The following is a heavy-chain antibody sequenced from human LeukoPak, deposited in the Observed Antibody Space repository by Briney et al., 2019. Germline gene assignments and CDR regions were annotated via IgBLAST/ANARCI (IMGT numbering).Heavy chain of an antibody. Sequence: GGSLRLSCAASGFTFSSYAMSWVRQAPGKGLEWVSAISGSGVATSYADSVKGRFTISRDNSKNTLYLQMNGLRAGDTAVYYCAKDLEKTSSTWKSPTDYWGQGTLVTVSS. V-gene: IGHV3-23*01. J-gene: IGHJ4*02. CDR3: AKDLEKTSSTWKSPTDY. CDR1: GFTFSSYA. CDR2: ISGSGVAT. D-gene: IGHD6-13*01.